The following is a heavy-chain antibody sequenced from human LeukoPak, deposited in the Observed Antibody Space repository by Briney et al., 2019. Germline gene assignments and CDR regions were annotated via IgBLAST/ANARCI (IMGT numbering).Heavy chain of an antibody. D-gene: IGHD6-13*01. J-gene: IGHJ4*02. Sequence: ASVKVSCKTSGYMFTTYGITWVRQAPGQGLEWMGWVSGYNGDTEYAHQLQGRVTMTTDTSTSTAYMELRSLRSDDTAVYYCARDRSIAAAGTADYWGQGTLVTVSS. CDR2: VSGYNGDT. CDR3: ARDRSIAAAGTADY. V-gene: IGHV1-18*01. CDR1: GYMFTTYG.